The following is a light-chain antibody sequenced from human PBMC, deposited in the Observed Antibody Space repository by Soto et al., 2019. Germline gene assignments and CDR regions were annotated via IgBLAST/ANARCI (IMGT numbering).Light chain of an antibody. Sequence: QSVLAQPPSASGTPGQRVTISCSGSTSNIGRSTVSWYQQFPGAAPKLLIYSNTQRPLGVPVRFSGSKSDTSASLAISGLQSEDEADYYCATWNVGVFVFGIGTKITV. CDR2: SNT. V-gene: IGLV1-44*01. CDR3: ATWNVGVFV. CDR1: TSNIGRST. J-gene: IGLJ1*01.